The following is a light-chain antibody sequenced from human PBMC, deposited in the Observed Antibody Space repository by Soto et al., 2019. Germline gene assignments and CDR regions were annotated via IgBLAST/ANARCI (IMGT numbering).Light chain of an antibody. Sequence: EIVLSQSPLTLSLSPGERATLSCRPSRNFASSYLDCYQQKPGQAPRLLIYAASTRATGSPDRFSGSGSATEFTLTISKREPEDDAVNYCHHYDSSPPYTFGQGTKLEIK. CDR3: HHYDSSPPYT. V-gene: IGKV3-20*01. CDR1: RNFASSY. J-gene: IGKJ2*01. CDR2: AAS.